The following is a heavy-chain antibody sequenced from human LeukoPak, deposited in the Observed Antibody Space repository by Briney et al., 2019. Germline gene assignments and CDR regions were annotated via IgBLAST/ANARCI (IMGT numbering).Heavy chain of an antibody. J-gene: IGHJ4*02. V-gene: IGHV3-21*01. CDR2: ISTSSSYI. D-gene: IGHD2-15*01. Sequence: PGGSLRLSCAASGFTFSSYSMNWVRQAQGKGLEWVSSISTSSSYIYYADSVKGRFTISRDNAKNSLYLQMNSLRAEDTAVYYCARDVVVVVAADSNFDYWGQGTLVTVSS. CDR3: ARDVVVVVAADSNFDY. CDR1: GFTFSSYS.